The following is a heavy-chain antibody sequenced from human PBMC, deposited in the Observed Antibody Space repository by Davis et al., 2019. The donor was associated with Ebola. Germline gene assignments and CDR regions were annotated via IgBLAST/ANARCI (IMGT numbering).Heavy chain of an antibody. CDR3: ARGELEPYYYYYGMDV. V-gene: IGHV4-34*01. D-gene: IGHD1-1*01. J-gene: IGHJ6*02. Sequence: MPGGSLRLSCAVYGGSFSGYYWSWIRQPPGKGLEWIGEINHSGSTNYNPSLKSRVTISVDTSKNQFSLKLSSVTAADTAVYYCARGELEPYYYYYGMDVWGQGTTVTVSS. CDR2: INHSGST. CDR1: GGSFSGYY.